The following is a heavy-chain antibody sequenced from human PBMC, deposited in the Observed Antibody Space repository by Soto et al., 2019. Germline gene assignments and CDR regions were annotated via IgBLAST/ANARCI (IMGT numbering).Heavy chain of an antibody. D-gene: IGHD3-3*01. J-gene: IGHJ6*02. CDR1: GYTLSRYG. V-gene: IGHV1-18*04. CDR3: ARDATLWSGYTYYYGMDV. Sequence: GAPVKVSCKAFGYTLSRYGISRVGQAPGQGLEGVGWISPYKCNTNYAQKLQGRGTMTTDTTTSKAYMGLRSLRSDDTAVYYGARDATLWSGYTYYYGMDVWGQGTTVTVS. CDR2: ISPYKCNT.